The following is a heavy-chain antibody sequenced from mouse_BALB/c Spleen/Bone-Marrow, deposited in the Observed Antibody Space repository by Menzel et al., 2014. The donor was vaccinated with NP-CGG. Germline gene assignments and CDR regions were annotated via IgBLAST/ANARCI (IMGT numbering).Heavy chain of an antibody. CDR1: GFNIKDTY. Sequence: EVQLQQSGAELVKPGASVKLSCIASGFNIKDTYMHWVKQRPEQGLEWIGRIDPANGNTKYDPKFQGKATITADTSSNTAYLQLSSLTSEDTAVYYCARGGSSYGWYFDVWGAGTTVTVSS. CDR3: ARGGSSYGWYFDV. V-gene: IGHV14-3*02. D-gene: IGHD1-1*01. CDR2: IDPANGNT. J-gene: IGHJ1*01.